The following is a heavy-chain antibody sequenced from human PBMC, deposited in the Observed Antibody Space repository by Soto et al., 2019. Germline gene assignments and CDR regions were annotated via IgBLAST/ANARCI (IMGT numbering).Heavy chain of an antibody. Sequence: EVQLVESGGGLVQPGRSLRLSCAASGFTFDDYAMHWARQVPGKGLEWVSGINWNSGSIGYGDSVKGRFAISRGNAKNSLHLQMNSLSAEDTAFYYCVKDESINWYSGHFRHWGQGTLVTVSS. CDR2: INWNSGSI. CDR3: VKDESINWYSGHFRH. V-gene: IGHV3-9*01. D-gene: IGHD6-13*01. CDR1: GFTFDDYA. J-gene: IGHJ1*01.